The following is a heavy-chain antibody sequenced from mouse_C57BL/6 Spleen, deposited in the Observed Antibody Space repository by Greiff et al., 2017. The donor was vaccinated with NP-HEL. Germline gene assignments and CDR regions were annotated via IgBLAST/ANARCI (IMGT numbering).Heavy chain of an antibody. CDR1: GYTFTSYW. D-gene: IGHD2-5*01. J-gene: IGHJ4*01. Sequence: QVQLQQPGTELVKPGASVKLSCKASGYTFTSYWMHWVKQRPGQGLEWIGNINPSNGGTNYNEKFKSKATLTVDKSSSTAYMQRSSLTSEDSAVYYCARRGYSNYGRDAMDYWGQGTSVTVSS. CDR3: ARRGYSNYGRDAMDY. CDR2: INPSNGGT. V-gene: IGHV1-53*01.